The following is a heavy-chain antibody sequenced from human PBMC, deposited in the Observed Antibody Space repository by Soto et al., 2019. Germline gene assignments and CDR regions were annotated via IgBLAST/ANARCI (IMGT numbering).Heavy chain of an antibody. J-gene: IGHJ4*02. Sequence: SETLSLTCTVSGGSISSYYWSWIRQPPGKGLEWIGYIYYSGSTNYNPSLKSRVTISVDTSKNQFSLKLSSVTAADTAVYYCARRRGYSGYDYIDYWGQGTLVTVSS. CDR3: ARRRGYSGYDYIDY. CDR2: IYYSGST. CDR1: GGSISSYY. D-gene: IGHD5-12*01. V-gene: IGHV4-59*01.